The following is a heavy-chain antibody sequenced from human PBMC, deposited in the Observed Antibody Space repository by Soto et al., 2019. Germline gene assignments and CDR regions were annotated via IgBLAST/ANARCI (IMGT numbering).Heavy chain of an antibody. D-gene: IGHD3-16*02. CDR2: IIPILGIA. J-gene: IGHJ4*02. CDR1: GGTFSSYT. CDR3: ARDRDYIWGSYRYNSFDY. V-gene: IGHV1-69*08. Sequence: QVQLVQSGAEVKKPGSSVKVSCKASGGTFSSYTISWVRQAPGQGLEWMGRIIPILGIANYAQKFQGRVTITEDKSTSTAYMELSSLRYEDTAVYYCARDRDYIWGSYRYNSFDYWGQGTLVTVSS.